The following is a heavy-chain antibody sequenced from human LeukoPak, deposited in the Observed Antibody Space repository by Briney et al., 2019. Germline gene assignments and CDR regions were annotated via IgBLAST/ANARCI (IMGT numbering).Heavy chain of an antibody. J-gene: IGHJ6*02. CDR3: ARVRIVATIPHYYGMDV. CDR1: GGSVSSGSYY. V-gene: IGHV4-61*01. Sequence: SETLSLTCTVSGGSVSSGSYYWSWIRQPPGKGLEWIGYIYYSGSTNYNPSLKSRVTISVDTSKNQFSLKLSSVTAADTAVYYCARVRIVATIPHYYGMDVWGQGTTVTVSS. CDR2: IYYSGST. D-gene: IGHD5-12*01.